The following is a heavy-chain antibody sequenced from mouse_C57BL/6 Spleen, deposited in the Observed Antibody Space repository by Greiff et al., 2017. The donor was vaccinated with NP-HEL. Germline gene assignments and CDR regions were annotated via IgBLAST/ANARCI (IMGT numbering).Heavy chain of an antibody. V-gene: IGHV1-82*01. Sequence: VQLQQSGPELVKPGASVKISCKASGYAFSSSWMNWVKQRPGKGLEGIGRIYPGDGDTNYNGKFKGKATLTADKSFSTAYKQLSSLTSEDSAVYFCARSYYGIYAMDYWGQGTSVTVSS. CDR2: IYPGDGDT. D-gene: IGHD1-1*01. CDR1: GYAFSSSW. J-gene: IGHJ4*01. CDR3: ARSYYGIYAMDY.